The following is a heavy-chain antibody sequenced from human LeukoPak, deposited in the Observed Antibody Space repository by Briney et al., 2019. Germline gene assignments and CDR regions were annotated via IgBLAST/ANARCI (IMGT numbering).Heavy chain of an antibody. Sequence: GGSLRLSCAASGFTFSSYAMHWVRQAPGKGLEYVSAISSNGGSTYYANSVKGRFTISRDNSKNTLYLQMGSLRAEDMAVYYCARGNYYDSSGPWNWGQGTLVTVSS. J-gene: IGHJ4*02. CDR1: GFTFSSYA. CDR3: ARGNYYDSSGPWN. V-gene: IGHV3-64*01. D-gene: IGHD3-22*01. CDR2: ISSNGGST.